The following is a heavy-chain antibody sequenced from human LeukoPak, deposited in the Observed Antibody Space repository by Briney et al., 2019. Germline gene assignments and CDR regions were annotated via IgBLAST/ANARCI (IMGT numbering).Heavy chain of an antibody. CDR3: ERDVTYYGADWFDP. CDR1: GFTSCSYS. J-gene: IGHJ5*02. CDR2: ISGTTSTI. Sequence: GGSLRLSCAASGFTSCSYSMNWVRQAPGKGLEWISYISGTTSTIYYADPVKGRFTISRDNAKNSLYLQMNSLRAEDTAVYYCERDVTYYGADWFDPWGQGTLVTVSS. D-gene: IGHD4-17*01. V-gene: IGHV3-48*04.